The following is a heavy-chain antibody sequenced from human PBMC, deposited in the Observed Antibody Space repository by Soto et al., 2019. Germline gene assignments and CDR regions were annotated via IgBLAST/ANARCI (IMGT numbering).Heavy chain of an antibody. CDR2: ISGTGDTT. D-gene: IGHD2-2*01. CDR1: GFTFTNFA. V-gene: IGHV3-23*01. J-gene: IGHJ4*02. Sequence: GGSLRLSCAASGFTFTNFAMNWVRQAPGKGLEWVSVISGTGDTTYNAGSVKGRFTISRDNSMNTAFLQMNSLRAEDTALYYCAKGYCSSTSCSFDYWGQGTLVTVSS. CDR3: AKGYCSSTSCSFDY.